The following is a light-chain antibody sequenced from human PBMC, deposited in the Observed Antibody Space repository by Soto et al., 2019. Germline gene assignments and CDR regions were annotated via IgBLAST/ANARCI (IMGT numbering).Light chain of an antibody. CDR3: QQYNSWPLS. Sequence: MTQSPATLSVSPGEGVTLSCRGSHSINDDVAWYQQKPGQPPTLVMYRSSARAIGIPARFSGSGSGTEFTLTISSLQSEDFGTYYCQQYNSWPLSFGGGTKVHIK. J-gene: IGKJ4*01. V-gene: IGKV3-15*01. CDR1: HSINDD. CDR2: RSS.